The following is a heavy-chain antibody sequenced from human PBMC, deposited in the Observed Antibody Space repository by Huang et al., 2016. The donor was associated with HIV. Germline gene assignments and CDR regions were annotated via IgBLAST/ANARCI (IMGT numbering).Heavy chain of an antibody. J-gene: IGHJ3*01. D-gene: IGHD5-18*01. V-gene: IGHV3-23*01. CDR2: ISGSGVGT. CDR1: GFTFA. CDR3: AKGGGASPRLHAFDV. Sequence: EVQLLESGGGLVQPGGSLRLSCGDSGFTFAMSWVRQAPGKGVEWVSGISGSGVGTYYTDPVKGRFTISRDNSNNTLYLQMNSLRVEDTAVYYCAKGGGASPRLHAFDVWGQGIMVTVSS.